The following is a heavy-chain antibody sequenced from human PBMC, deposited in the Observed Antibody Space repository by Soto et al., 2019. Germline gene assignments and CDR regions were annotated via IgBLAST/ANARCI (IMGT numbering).Heavy chain of an antibody. D-gene: IGHD5-18*01. J-gene: IGHJ4*02. V-gene: IGHV5-51*01. CDR1: GYNFTGYW. Sequence: GESLKISCKGSGYNFTGYWIGWVRQMPGKGLEWMGIIYPGDSDTRYNPSFQGQVTISADKSINTAYLQWSSVKASDTAMYYCARSDTPMTKYYFDYWGQGTLVTVSS. CDR3: ARSDTPMTKYYFDY. CDR2: IYPGDSDT.